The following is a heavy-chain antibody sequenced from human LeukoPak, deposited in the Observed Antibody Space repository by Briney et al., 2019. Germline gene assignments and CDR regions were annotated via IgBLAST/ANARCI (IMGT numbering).Heavy chain of an antibody. CDR1: GFTFNNYG. D-gene: IGHD2-2*01. V-gene: IGHV3-30*03. CDR3: ARDRIVVVPAAPAN. CDR2: ISYDGSNK. J-gene: IGHJ4*02. Sequence: PGRSLRLSCAASGFTFNNYGMHWVRQAPGKGLEWVAVISYDGSNKYYADSVKGRFTISRDNSKNTLYLQMNSLRAEDTAVYYCARDRIVVVPAAPANWGQGTLVTVSS.